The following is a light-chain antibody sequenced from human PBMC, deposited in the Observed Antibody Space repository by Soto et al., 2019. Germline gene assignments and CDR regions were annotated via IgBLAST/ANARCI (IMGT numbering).Light chain of an antibody. CDR1: QSVSSSY. Sequence: EIVLTQSPGTLSLSPGERATLSCRASQSVSSSYLAWYQQKPGQAPRLLIYGASSRATGIPDRFSGSGSGTDFTLTISRLEPEDFAVYYCQQKGTFXQGTKVDIK. CDR2: GAS. V-gene: IGKV3-20*01. CDR3: QQKGT. J-gene: IGKJ1*01.